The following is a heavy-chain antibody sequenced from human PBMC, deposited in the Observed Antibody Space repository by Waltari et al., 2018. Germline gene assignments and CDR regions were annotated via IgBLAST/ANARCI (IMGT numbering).Heavy chain of an antibody. Sequence: QAQLVESGGGLVRPGGSLRLSCTASGFTFRDFYMSWIRQAPGKGLEWISYISSSGDTIYYADSVKGRFTVSRDNADNSLFLQMNSLRVNDTAVYYCARGSVADPWGQGTLVTVSS. D-gene: IGHD6-19*01. CDR1: GFTFRDFY. CDR3: ARGSVADP. V-gene: IGHV3-11*04. J-gene: IGHJ5*02. CDR2: ISSSGDTI.